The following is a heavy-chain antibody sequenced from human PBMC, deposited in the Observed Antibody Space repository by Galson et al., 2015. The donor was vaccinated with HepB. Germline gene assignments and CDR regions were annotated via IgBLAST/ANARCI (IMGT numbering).Heavy chain of an antibody. CDR1: GASISSSSYY. J-gene: IGHJ5*02. D-gene: IGHD2-2*01. CDR3: ARGDPRYCSSTSCYSSWFDP. V-gene: IGHV4-39*01. Sequence: SETLSLTCTVSGASISSSSYYWGWIRQPPGKGLEWIGSIHCRGSTYYNPPLKSRVTISVDTSKNQFSLKLRSVTAADTAVYYCARGDPRYCSSTSCYSSWFDPWGQGTLVTVSS. CDR2: IHCRGST.